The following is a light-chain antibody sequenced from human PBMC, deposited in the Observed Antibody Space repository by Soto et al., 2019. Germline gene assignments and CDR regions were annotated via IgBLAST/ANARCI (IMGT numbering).Light chain of an antibody. V-gene: IGLV2-8*01. Sequence: QSALTQPPSASGSPGQSVTISCTGASSDIGGYNYVSWYQQHPGKAPKLIIYEVSKRPSGVPDRFSGSKSGHTASLTVSGLQAEDEADYHCSSYEGSNTVVFGGGTKVTVL. CDR3: SSYEGSNTVV. CDR2: EVS. J-gene: IGLJ2*01. CDR1: SSDIGGYNY.